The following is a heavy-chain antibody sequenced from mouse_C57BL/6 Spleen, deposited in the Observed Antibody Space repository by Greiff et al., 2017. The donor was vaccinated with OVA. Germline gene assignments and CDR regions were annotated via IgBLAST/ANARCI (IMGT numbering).Heavy chain of an antibody. J-gene: IGHJ3*01. Sequence: QVQLQQSGAELVRPGSSVKLSCKASGYTFTSYWMDWVKQRPGQGLEWIGNIYPSDSETHYNQKFKDKATLTVDKSSSTAYMQLSSLTSEDSAVYYCARGGYYYGSSYFAYWGQGTLVTVSA. V-gene: IGHV1-61*01. CDR1: GYTFTSYW. CDR2: IYPSDSET. D-gene: IGHD1-1*01. CDR3: ARGGYYYGSSYFAY.